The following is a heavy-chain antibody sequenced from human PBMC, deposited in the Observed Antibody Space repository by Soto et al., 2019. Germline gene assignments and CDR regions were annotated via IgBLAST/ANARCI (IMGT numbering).Heavy chain of an antibody. V-gene: IGHV1-3*01. Sequence: ASVKVSCKASGYTFTTYAMHWVRQAPGQRLEWMGWINAGNGNTKYSQKLQGRVTITRDTSASTAYMELSSLRSEDTGVYYCARVRYSGYEFGYWGQGTLVTVS. CDR2: INAGNGNT. D-gene: IGHD5-12*01. CDR1: GYTFTTYA. J-gene: IGHJ4*02. CDR3: ARVRYSGYEFGY.